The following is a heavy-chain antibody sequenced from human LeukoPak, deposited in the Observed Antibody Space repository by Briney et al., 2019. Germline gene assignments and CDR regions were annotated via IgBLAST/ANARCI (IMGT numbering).Heavy chain of an antibody. CDR3: ARGTRHFDY. V-gene: IGHV4-59*08. D-gene: IGHD1-14*01. Sequence: PSETLSLTCTVSGGSISSYYWSWIRQPPGKGLEWIGCIYYSGYTNYKSSLKSRVTISVDTSKNQFSLKLSSVTAADTAVYYCARGTRHFDYWGQGTLVTVSS. CDR2: IYYSGYT. J-gene: IGHJ4*02. CDR1: GGSISSYY.